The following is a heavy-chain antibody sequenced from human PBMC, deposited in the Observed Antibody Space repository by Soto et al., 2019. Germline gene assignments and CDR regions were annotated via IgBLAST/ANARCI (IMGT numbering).Heavy chain of an antibody. CDR3: AREQQLANYFDY. J-gene: IGHJ4*02. V-gene: IGHV4-30-2*01. CDR2: IYHSGST. Sequence: SETLSLTCAVSGGSISSGGYSWSWIRQPPGKGLEWIGYIYHSGSTYYNPSLKSRVTISVDRSKNQFSLKLSSVTAADTAVYYCAREQQLANYFDYWGQGTLVTVSS. D-gene: IGHD6-6*01. CDR1: GGSISSGGYS.